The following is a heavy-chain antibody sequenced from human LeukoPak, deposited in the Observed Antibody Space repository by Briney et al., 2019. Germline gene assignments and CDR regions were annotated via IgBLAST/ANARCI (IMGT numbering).Heavy chain of an antibody. CDR2: ISSSSSYT. CDR1: GFTFSDYY. D-gene: IGHD1-26*01. Sequence: GGSLRLSCAASGFTFSDYYMSWIRQAPGKGLEWVSCISSSSSYTNYADSVKGRFTISRDNAKNSLYLQMNSLRAEDTAVYYCARGQVGASTFDYWGQGTLVTVSS. J-gene: IGHJ4*02. CDR3: ARGQVGASTFDY. V-gene: IGHV3-11*06.